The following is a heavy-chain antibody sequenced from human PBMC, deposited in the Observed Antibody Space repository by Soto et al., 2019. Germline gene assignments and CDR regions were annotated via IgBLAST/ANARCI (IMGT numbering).Heavy chain of an antibody. V-gene: IGHV1-69*06. D-gene: IGHD2-8*01. CDR2: IIPVVGTT. CDR1: GDTFTTNS. J-gene: IGHJ4*02. CDR3: ARGLLYATTYFDY. Sequence: QVQLVQSGAEVKKPGSSVKVSCKASGDTFTTNSLNWVRQAPGQGLEWMGGIIPVVGTTKYAQKYQDRVTITGDKSTNTAYMELSCLRSDDTAVYYCARGLLYATTYFDYWGQGTPVTVSS.